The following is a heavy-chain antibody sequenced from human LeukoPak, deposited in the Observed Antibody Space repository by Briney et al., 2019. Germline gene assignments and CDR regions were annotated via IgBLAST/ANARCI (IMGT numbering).Heavy chain of an antibody. CDR2: INHSGST. CDR1: GGSFSGYY. D-gene: IGHD6-6*01. CDR3: ARRGSMTGPPPL. V-gene: IGHV4-34*01. Sequence: PSETLSLTCAVYGGSFSGYYWSWLRQPPGKGLEWIGEINHSGSTSYNPSLKSRVTISVDTSKNQFSLKLSSVTAADTAVYYCARRGSMTGPPPLWGQGTLVTVSS. J-gene: IGHJ4*02.